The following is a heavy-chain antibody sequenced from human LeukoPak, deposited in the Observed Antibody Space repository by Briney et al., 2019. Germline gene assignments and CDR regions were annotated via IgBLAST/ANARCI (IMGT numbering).Heavy chain of an antibody. J-gene: IGHJ4*02. CDR3: ARSATTRPFDY. Sequence: WASVKVSCKASGGTFSSYAISWVRQAPGQGLEWMGGIIPIFGTANYAQKFQGRVTITADKSTSTAYMELSSLRSEDTAVYYCARSATTRPFDYWGQGTLVTVSS. CDR2: IIPIFGTA. V-gene: IGHV1-69*06. CDR1: GGTFSSYA. D-gene: IGHD2-15*01.